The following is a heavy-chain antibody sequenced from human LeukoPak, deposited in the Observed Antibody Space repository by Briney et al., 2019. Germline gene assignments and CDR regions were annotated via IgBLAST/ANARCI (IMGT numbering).Heavy chain of an antibody. CDR3: ARDRGYCSSTSCYALYYFDY. CDR2: IIPIFGTA. Sequence: GASVKVSCKASGGTFSSYAISWVRQAPGQGLEWMGGIIPIFGTANYAQKFQGRVTITADKSTSTAYMELSSLRSEDTAVYYCARDRGYCSSTSCYALYYFDYWGQGTLVTVSS. V-gene: IGHV1-69*06. J-gene: IGHJ4*02. D-gene: IGHD2-2*03. CDR1: GGTFSSYA.